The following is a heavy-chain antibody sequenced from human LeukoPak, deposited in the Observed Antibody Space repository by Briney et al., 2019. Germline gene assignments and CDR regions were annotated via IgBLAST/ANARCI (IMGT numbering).Heavy chain of an antibody. D-gene: IGHD2-2*01. Sequence: GGSLRLSCAASGFTFSDYSMNWVRQAPGKGLEWVSSISDDSNYIYYADSVKGRFTISRDNAKNSLYLQMNSLRAENTAVYYCANHLACGSTSCPSFDYWGQGTLVTVSS. CDR2: ISDDSNYI. CDR3: ANHLACGSTSCPSFDY. V-gene: IGHV3-21*01. J-gene: IGHJ4*02. CDR1: GFTFSDYS.